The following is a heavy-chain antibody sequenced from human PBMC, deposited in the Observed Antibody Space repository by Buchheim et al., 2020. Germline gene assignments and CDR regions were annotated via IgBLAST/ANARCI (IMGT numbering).Heavy chain of an antibody. V-gene: IGHV3-74*01. Sequence: EVQLVESGGGLVQPGGSLRLSCAASGFTFRSYWMHWVRQAPGEGLVWVSRIKTDGSGTSYADSVKGRFAISRDSAKNTLYLQMSSLRAEDSAVYYCASRYGDYYYAMDVWGQGTT. J-gene: IGHJ6*02. CDR1: GFTFRSYW. CDR3: ASRYGDYYYAMDV. CDR2: IKTDGSGT. D-gene: IGHD4-17*01.